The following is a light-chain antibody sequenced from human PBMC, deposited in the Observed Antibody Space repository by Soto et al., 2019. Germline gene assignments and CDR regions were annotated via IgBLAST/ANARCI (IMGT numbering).Light chain of an antibody. V-gene: IGLV2-8*01. Sequence: QSVLTQPASASGSAGQSVTISCTGTSRDVGVYNLVSWYQQHPGTAPKLIIYEVSNRPSGIPSRFSGSRSGNTASLTVSGLQSEDEGDYYCSAYAGGSTLVFGGGTKLTVL. CDR3: SAYAGGSTLV. CDR1: SRDVGVYNL. CDR2: EVS. J-gene: IGLJ3*02.